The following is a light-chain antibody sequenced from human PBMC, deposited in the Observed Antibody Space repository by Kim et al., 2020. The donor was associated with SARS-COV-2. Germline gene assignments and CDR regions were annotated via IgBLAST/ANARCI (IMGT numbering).Light chain of an antibody. CDR1: KSDSSN. Sequence: SPGERASLTCSAGKSDSSNIAWDRQKQSQGPRRRIYSASARATAIAARYSGSGSGTEFTLTISSLQPEDVAVSYYQQYNNGPHPYTFGQGTKLEI. CDR2: SAS. CDR3: QQYNNGPHPYT. V-gene: IGKV3-15*01. J-gene: IGKJ2*01.